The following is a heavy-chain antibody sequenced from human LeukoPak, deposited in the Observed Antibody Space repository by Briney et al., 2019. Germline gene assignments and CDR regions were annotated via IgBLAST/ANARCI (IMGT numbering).Heavy chain of an antibody. CDR1: GYTFTGYY. V-gene: IGHV1-2*02. J-gene: IGHJ4*02. Sequence: ASVKVSCKASGYTFTGYYMHWVRQAPGQGLEWMGWINPNSGGTNYAQKFQGRVTMTRDTSISTAYMELSRLRSDDTAVYYCASTATGIFGGDRYYFDYWGQGTLVTVSS. CDR2: INPNSGGT. CDR3: ASTATGIFGGDRYYFDY. D-gene: IGHD3-3*01.